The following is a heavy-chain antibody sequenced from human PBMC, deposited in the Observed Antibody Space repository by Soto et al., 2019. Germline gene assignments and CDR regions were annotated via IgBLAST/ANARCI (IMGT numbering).Heavy chain of an antibody. J-gene: IGHJ4*02. CDR1: GFTFSSYA. D-gene: IGHD3-10*01. V-gene: IGHV3-30*04. Sequence: GGSLRLSCAASGFTFSSYAMHWVRQAPGKGLEWVAVISYDGSNKYYADSVKGRFTISRDNSKNTLYLQMNSLRAEDTAVYYCARGALLWFGELSDYWGQGTLVTVSS. CDR2: ISYDGSNK. CDR3: ARGALLWFGELSDY.